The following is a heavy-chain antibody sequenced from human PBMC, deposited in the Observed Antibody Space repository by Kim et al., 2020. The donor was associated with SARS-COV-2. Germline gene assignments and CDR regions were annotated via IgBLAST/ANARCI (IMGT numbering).Heavy chain of an antibody. CDR1: GGTFSSYA. CDR3: ARPTKSYYYDSSGYYYFDY. Sequence: SVKVSCKASGGTFSSYAISWVRQAPGQGLEWMGGIIPIFGTANYAQKFQGRVTITADESTSTAYMELSSLRSEDTAVYYCARPTKSYYYDSSGYYYFDYWGQGTLVTVSS. J-gene: IGHJ4*02. CDR2: IIPIFGTA. V-gene: IGHV1-69*13. D-gene: IGHD3-22*01.